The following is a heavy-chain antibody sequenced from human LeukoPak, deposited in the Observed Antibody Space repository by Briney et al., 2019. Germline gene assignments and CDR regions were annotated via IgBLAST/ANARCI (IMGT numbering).Heavy chain of an antibody. CDR3: ARTGRQYDFWSGSLNFDI. V-gene: IGHV4-39*07. CDR2: IYHSGST. CDR1: GGSISSSSYY. Sequence: PSETLSLTCTVSGGSISSSSYYWGWIRQPPGKGLEWIGSIYHSGSTYYNPSLKSRVTISVDTSKNQFSLKLSSVTAADTAVYYCARTGRQYDFWSGSLNFDIWGQGTMVTVSS. D-gene: IGHD3-3*01. J-gene: IGHJ3*02.